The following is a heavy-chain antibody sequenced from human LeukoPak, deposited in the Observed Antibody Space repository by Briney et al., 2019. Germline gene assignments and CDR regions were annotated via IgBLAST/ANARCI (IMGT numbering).Heavy chain of an antibody. CDR2: ISAYNGNT. D-gene: IGHD3-10*01. CDR3: ARDALLGLLWFGEDY. J-gene: IGHJ4*02. CDR1: GYTFTSYG. V-gene: IGHV1-18*01. Sequence: GASVKVSCKASGYTFTSYGISWVRQAPGQGLEWMGWISAYNGNTNYAQKLQARVTMTTDTSTSAAYMELRSLRSDDTAVYYCARDALLGLLWFGEDYWGQGTLVTVSS.